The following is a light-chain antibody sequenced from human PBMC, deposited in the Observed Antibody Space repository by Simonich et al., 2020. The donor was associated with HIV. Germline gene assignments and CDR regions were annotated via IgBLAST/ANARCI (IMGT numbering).Light chain of an antibody. CDR3: QQYSSYQYT. Sequence: EIVMTQSPATLSVSPGERATLSCRASQSVSSNLAWYQQKPGQAPRLLIYGASTRATGIPARFSGSGSGTEFTLTISSLQSEDFAVYYCQQYSSYQYTFGQGTKLEIK. CDR1: QSVSSN. J-gene: IGKJ2*01. V-gene: IGKV3-15*01. CDR2: GAS.